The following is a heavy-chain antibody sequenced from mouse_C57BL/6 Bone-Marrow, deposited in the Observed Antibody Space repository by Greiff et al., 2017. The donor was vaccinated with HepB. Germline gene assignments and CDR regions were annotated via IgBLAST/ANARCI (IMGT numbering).Heavy chain of an antibody. J-gene: IGHJ4*01. D-gene: IGHD2-2*01. CDR1: GFSLTSYG. CDR2: IWRGGST. CDR3: ARKGYGQYYYAMDY. V-gene: IGHV2-2*01. Sequence: QVQLKESGPGLVQPSQSLSITCTASGFSLTSYGVHWVRQSPGKGLEWLVVIWRGGSTAYYAAYISRLSISKDNSKCQVFFKMYSLQADDTAIYYCARKGYGQYYYAMDYGDQGTSVTVSS.